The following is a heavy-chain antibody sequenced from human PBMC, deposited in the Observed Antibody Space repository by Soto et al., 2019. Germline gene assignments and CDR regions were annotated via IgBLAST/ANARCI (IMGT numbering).Heavy chain of an antibody. CDR1: GGTFSSYT. CDR2: IIPILGIA. J-gene: IGHJ3*02. D-gene: IGHD3-22*01. CDR3: ARDRLLLRSTLSDAFDI. Sequence: GASVKVSCKASGGTFSSYTISWVRQAPGQGLEWMGRIIPILGIANYAQKFQGRVTITADKSTSTAYMELSSLRSEDTAVYYCARDRLLLRSTLSDAFDIWGQGTMVTVSS. V-gene: IGHV1-69*04.